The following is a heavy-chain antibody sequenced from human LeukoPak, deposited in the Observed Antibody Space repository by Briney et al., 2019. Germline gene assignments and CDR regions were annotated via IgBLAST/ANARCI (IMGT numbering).Heavy chain of an antibody. CDR1: GLTFTDAW. Sequence: GSLRLSCAVSGLTFTDAWMSWIRQPPGKGLEWIGEIYHSGSTNYNPSLKSRVTISVDKSKNQFSLKLSSVTAADTAVYYCARGRARLGNDAFDIWGQGTMVTVSS. CDR3: ARGRARLGNDAFDI. V-gene: IGHV4-4*02. J-gene: IGHJ3*02. CDR2: IYHSGST. D-gene: IGHD6-19*01.